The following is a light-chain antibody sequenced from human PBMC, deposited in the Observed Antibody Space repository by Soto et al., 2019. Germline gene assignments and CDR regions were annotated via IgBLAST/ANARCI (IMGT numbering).Light chain of an antibody. CDR2: KAS. V-gene: IGKV1-5*03. CDR1: QSIRSW. Sequence: DIQMTQSPSTLSASVGDRVTITCRASQSIRSWLAWYQQKPGKAPNLLIYKASSLESGVPARFSGSGSGTEFTLTISSLQPDDCATYYCQQYNSYWTFGQGTKVEIK. J-gene: IGKJ1*01. CDR3: QQYNSYWT.